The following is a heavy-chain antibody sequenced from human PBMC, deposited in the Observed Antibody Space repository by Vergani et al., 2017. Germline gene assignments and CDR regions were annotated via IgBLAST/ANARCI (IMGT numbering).Heavy chain of an antibody. V-gene: IGHV3-21*01. CDR3: ARDSFTMVRAELSHLGSFDY. J-gene: IGHJ4*02. Sequence: EVQLVESGGGLVKPGGSLRLSCAASGFTFSSYSMNWVRQAPGKGLEGVSSISSSSSYIYYADSVKGRFTISRDNAKNSLYLQMNSLRAEDTAVYYCARDSFTMVRAELSHLGSFDYWGQGTLVTVSS. D-gene: IGHD3-10*01. CDR1: GFTFSSYS. CDR2: ISSSSSYI.